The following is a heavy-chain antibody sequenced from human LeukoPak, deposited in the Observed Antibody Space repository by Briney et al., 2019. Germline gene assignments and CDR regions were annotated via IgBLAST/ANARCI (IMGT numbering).Heavy chain of an antibody. CDR2: ISANNGNT. J-gene: IGHJ5*02. Sequence: GASMKVSCKASGFTFTSYGISWLRQAPGQGLEWMGWISANNGNTNYAQKLQGRVTMTTDTSTSTAYMELGSLRSDDTAVYYCARDLTAMIPTLWFDPWGQGTLVTVSS. CDR3: ARDLTAMIPTLWFDP. CDR1: GFTFTSYG. V-gene: IGHV1-18*01. D-gene: IGHD5-18*01.